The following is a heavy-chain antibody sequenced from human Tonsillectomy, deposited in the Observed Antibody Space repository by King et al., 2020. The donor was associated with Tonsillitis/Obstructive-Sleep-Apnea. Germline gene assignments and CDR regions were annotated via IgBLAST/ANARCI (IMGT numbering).Heavy chain of an antibody. J-gene: IGHJ3*02. V-gene: IGHV4-59*01. Sequence: QLQESGPGLVKPSETLSLTCTVSGGSISSYYWSWIRQPPGKGLECIGYIYYSGSTNYNPSLKSRVTISVDTSKNQFSLKLSSVTAADTAVYYCARVRIFGVVTMGAFDIWGQGTMVTVSS. CDR3: ARVRIFGVVTMGAFDI. CDR2: IYYSGST. CDR1: GGSISSYY. D-gene: IGHD3-3*01.